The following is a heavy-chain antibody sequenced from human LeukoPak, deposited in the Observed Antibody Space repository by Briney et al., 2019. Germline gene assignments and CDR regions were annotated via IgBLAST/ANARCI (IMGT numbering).Heavy chain of an antibody. CDR2: IYYSGGT. J-gene: IGHJ5*02. D-gene: IGHD1-1*01. V-gene: IGHV4-59*01. CDR1: GGSFSGYY. CDR3: ARGGSTGTNLNWVDP. Sequence: KPSETLSLTCAVYGGSFSGYYWSWIRQPPGKGLEWIGYIYYSGGTNYNPSLKSRVTISVDTSKNQFSLKLSSVTAADTAVYYCARGGSTGTNLNWVDPWGQGTLVTVSS.